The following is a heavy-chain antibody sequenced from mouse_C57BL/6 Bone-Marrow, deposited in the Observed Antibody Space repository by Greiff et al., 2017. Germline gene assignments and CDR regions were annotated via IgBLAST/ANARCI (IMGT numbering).Heavy chain of an antibody. CDR2: ISNLAYSI. V-gene: IGHV5-15*01. CDR3: ARQNYGSSRGYAMDY. Sequence: DVMLVESGGGLVQPGGSLKLSCAASGFTFSDYGMAWVRQAPRKGPEWVAFISNLAYSIYYADTVTGRFTISRENAKNTLYLEMSSLRSEDTAMYYCARQNYGSSRGYAMDYWGQGTSVTVSS. J-gene: IGHJ4*01. D-gene: IGHD1-1*01. CDR1: GFTFSDYG.